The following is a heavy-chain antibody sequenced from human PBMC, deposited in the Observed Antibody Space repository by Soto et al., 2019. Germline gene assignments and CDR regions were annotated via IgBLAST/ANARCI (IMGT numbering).Heavy chain of an antibody. CDR1: GGSISSGDYY. V-gene: IGHV4-30-4*01. J-gene: IGHJ4*02. Sequence: SETLSLTCTVSGGSISSGDYYWSWIRQPPGKGLEWIGYIYYSGSTYYNPSLKSRVTISVDTSKNQFSLKLSSVTAADTAVYYCARDNRIAAAGIVYWGQGTLVTVSS. CDR2: IYYSGST. CDR3: ARDNRIAAAGIVY. D-gene: IGHD6-13*01.